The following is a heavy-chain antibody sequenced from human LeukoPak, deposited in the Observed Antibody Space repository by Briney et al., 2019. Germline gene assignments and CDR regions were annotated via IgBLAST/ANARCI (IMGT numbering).Heavy chain of an antibody. CDR3: ARDASSGYSHYDY. V-gene: IGHV3-21*01. CDR1: GFTFSSYS. Sequence: GGSLRLSXAASGFTFSSYSMNWVRQPPGKGLEWVSSISSSSSYIYYADSVKGRFTISRDNAKNSLYLQMNSLRAEDTAVYYCARDASSGYSHYDYWGQGTLVTVSS. J-gene: IGHJ4*02. D-gene: IGHD3-22*01. CDR2: ISSSSSYI.